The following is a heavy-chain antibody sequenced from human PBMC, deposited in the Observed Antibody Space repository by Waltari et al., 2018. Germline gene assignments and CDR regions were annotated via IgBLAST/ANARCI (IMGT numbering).Heavy chain of an antibody. CDR1: GFTFSSYG. V-gene: IGHV3-30*18. J-gene: IGHJ4*02. CDR3: AKDWAYGSGPLDY. Sequence: QVQLVESGGGVVQPGRSLRLSCAASGFTFSSYGMHWVRKAPGKGLEWVAVIWYDGSNKYYADSVKGRFTISRDNSKNTLYLQMNSLRAEDTAMYYCAKDWAYGSGPLDYWGQGTLVTVSS. CDR2: IWYDGSNK. D-gene: IGHD3-10*01.